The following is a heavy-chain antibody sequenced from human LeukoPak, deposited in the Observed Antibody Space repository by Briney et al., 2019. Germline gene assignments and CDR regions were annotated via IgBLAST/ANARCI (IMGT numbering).Heavy chain of an antibody. V-gene: IGHV4-4*02. Sequence: SGTLSLICGVSGGSINSDHWWSWVRQSPGKGLEWIGEIYHSGRTNYSPSLKSRVTISVDTSKNQFSLKLSSVTAADTAVYYCAREGSYDSSGYYHEIIDYWGQGTLVTVSS. CDR3: AREGSYDSSGYYHEIIDY. D-gene: IGHD3-22*01. CDR2: IYHSGRT. J-gene: IGHJ4*02. CDR1: GGSINSDHW.